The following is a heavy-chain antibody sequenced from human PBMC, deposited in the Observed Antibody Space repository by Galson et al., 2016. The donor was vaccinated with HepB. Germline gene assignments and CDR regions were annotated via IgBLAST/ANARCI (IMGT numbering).Heavy chain of an antibody. J-gene: IGHJ4*02. Sequence: SLRLSCAASGFTFSSYSMNWVRQAPGKGLEWVSSISSSSSYIYDTDSLKGRFTISRDNSRSMLFLQMTSMRAEDTAVYYCAKDRYDSSGARYDYWGQGTLVTVSS. CDR1: GFTFSSYS. V-gene: IGHV3-21*04. D-gene: IGHD3-22*01. CDR2: ISSSSSYI. CDR3: AKDRYDSSGARYDY.